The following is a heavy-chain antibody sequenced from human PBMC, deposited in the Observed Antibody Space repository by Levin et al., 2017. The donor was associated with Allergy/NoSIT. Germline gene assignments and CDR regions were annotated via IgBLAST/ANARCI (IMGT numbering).Heavy chain of an antibody. D-gene: IGHD6-13*01. CDR3: ATGMASAGNYYFYFLDV. J-gene: IGHJ6*03. V-gene: IGHV3-53*01. CDR1: GFAVSNNY. CDR2: IYSGDST. Sequence: GESLKISCAASGFAVSNNYMTWVRQAPGKGLEWVSIIYSGDSTYYTDSVKGRFTISRDTSKNTLFLQMNRLRADDTAVYFCATGMASAGNYYFYFLDVWGKGTTVTVSS.